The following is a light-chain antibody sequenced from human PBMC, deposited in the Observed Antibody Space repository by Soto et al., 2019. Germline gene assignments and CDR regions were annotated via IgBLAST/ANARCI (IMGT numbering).Light chain of an antibody. CDR3: GTWDTSLSAYV. J-gene: IGLJ1*01. Sequence: QSVLTQPPSVSADPGQRVTMSCSGSSSNIGKNSVSWYQQLPGTAPKLLIFDNNKRPSGIPDRFSGSKSGTSATLGITGLQTGDEAHYYCGTWDTSLSAYVFGTGTKSPS. CDR2: DNN. CDR1: SSNIGKNS. V-gene: IGLV1-51*01.